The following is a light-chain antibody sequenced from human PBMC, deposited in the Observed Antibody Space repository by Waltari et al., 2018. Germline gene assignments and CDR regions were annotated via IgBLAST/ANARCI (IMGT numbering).Light chain of an antibody. V-gene: IGLV2-23*02. Sequence: QSALTQPASVSGSPGQSITISCTGTSIDVGSYNLVSWYQQHPGKAPKLMVYEVTKRPSGVSNRFSGSKSGNSASLTISGLQAEDEADYYCCSYAGSSTLVFGGGTKVTVL. J-gene: IGLJ3*02. CDR3: CSYAGSSTLV. CDR2: EVT. CDR1: SIDVGSYNL.